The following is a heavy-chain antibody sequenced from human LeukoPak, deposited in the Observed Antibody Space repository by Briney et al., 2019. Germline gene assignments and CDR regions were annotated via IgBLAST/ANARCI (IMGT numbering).Heavy chain of an antibody. CDR3: ARATIADSSTYYIDY. V-gene: IGHV1-2*02. CDR1: GYTFSDYY. Sequence: ASVKVSCKDCGYTFSDYYMHWVRQGPGQGLEWMGWINPNSGGTNYAQKFQGRVTMTRDMSISTAYMEVSRLTSDDTAVYYCARATIADSSTYYIDYWGLGTLVSVSS. CDR2: INPNSGGT. D-gene: IGHD3-22*01. J-gene: IGHJ4*02.